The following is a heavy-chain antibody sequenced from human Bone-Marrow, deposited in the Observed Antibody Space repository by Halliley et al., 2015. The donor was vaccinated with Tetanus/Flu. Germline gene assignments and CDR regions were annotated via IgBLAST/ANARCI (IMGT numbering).Heavy chain of an antibody. J-gene: IGHJ4*02. CDR1: GGAINNFY. CDR3: AKFGPKVAPE. D-gene: IGHD3-3*01. CDR2: AYDNGNT. V-gene: IGHV4-4*08. Sequence: GLVKPSETLSLTCSVSGGAINNFYWSWIRQPPGKRLEWIGFAYDNGNTEYNPSLKSRVTISLETSRTHFSLKLSSVTAADTAVYYCAKFGPKVAPEWGQGILVTVSS.